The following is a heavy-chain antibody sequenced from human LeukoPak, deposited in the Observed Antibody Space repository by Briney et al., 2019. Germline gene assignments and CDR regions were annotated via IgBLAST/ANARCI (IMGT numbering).Heavy chain of an antibody. Sequence: SETLSLTCTVSGGSISSYYWNWIRQPPGKGLEWIGHIYYSGSTNYSPSLKSRVTISVDTSKNQFSLKLSSVTAADTAVYYCARDGGCSGGSCYFGYWGQGTLVTVSS. CDR2: IYYSGST. CDR1: GGSISSYY. CDR3: ARDGGCSGGSCYFGY. J-gene: IGHJ4*02. D-gene: IGHD2-15*01. V-gene: IGHV4-59*12.